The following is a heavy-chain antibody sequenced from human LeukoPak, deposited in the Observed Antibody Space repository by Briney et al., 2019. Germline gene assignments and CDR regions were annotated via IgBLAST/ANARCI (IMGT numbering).Heavy chain of an antibody. CDR1: GFTFSSYA. CDR2: ISYDGSNK. V-gene: IGHV3-30-3*01. Sequence: PGGSLRLSCAASGFTFSSYAMHWVRQAPGKGLEWVAVISYDGSNKYYADSVKGRFTISRDNSKNTLYLQMNSLRAEDTAVYYCARDPYGVVVVPAASPPDYWGQGILVTVSS. D-gene: IGHD2-2*01. CDR3: ARDPYGVVVVPAASPPDY. J-gene: IGHJ4*02.